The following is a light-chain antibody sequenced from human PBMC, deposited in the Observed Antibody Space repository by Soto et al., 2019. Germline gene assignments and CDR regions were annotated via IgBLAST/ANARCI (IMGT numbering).Light chain of an antibody. V-gene: IGKV1-5*01. CDR1: HNIYSW. CDR2: DDP. Sequence: DSQITQCPVTLPESVGDRVTIPCRASHNIYSWLAWYQQTAGKDPKIVISDDPTLESGGPSRFGGSASGTEFTLSITSLQPDDFATYYSPQCFWPWTFGTGTQVDIK. J-gene: IGKJ1*01. CDR3: PQCFWPWT.